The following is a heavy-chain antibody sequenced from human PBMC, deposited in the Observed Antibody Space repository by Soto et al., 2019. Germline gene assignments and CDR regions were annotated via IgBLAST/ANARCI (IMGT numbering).Heavy chain of an antibody. CDR1: GYTFTSYG. D-gene: IGHD4-17*01. V-gene: IGHV1-18*01. CDR3: ARSGSGDYYFDY. Sequence: QVPLVQSGAEVKKPGASVKVSCKASGYTFTSYGISWGRQARGQGLEWMGWISAYNDNTNYAQKLQDRVTMTTDKATSTAYMEMRSLRSDDTAVYYCARSGSGDYYFDYWGQGTLVTVSS. J-gene: IGHJ4*02. CDR2: ISAYNDNT.